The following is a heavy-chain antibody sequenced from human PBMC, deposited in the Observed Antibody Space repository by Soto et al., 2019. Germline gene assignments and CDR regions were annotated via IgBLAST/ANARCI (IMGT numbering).Heavy chain of an antibody. J-gene: IGHJ4*02. CDR3: AKDVYTYGSADF. V-gene: IGHV3-30*18. CDR2: ISSDGSNK. D-gene: IGHD5-18*01. Sequence: QVQLVESGGGVVQPGRSLRLSCAASGFTFSNYGMHWVRQAPGKGLEWVALISSDGSNKYYADSVKGRFTISRDNSKNTWYLQMNSLRAEDTAVYYCAKDVYTYGSADFWGQGTLVTVSS. CDR1: GFTFSNYG.